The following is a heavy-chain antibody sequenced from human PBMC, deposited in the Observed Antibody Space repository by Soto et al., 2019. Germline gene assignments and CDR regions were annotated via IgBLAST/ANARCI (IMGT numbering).Heavy chain of an antibody. CDR1: GGSSSAYY. V-gene: IGHV4-34*02. CDR2: ISHSGAT. CDR3: ARQKNSSFYGMDV. D-gene: IGHD3-16*02. J-gene: IGHJ6*02. Sequence: QVQIEQWGAGLLKPWETLSLTCAVYGGSSSAYYWSWIRQPPGKGLEWIGQISHSGATDYNPSHKSRVCISADTSKNQFSLILTSATAADTAVYYCARQKNSSFYGMDVWGQGTTVTVSS.